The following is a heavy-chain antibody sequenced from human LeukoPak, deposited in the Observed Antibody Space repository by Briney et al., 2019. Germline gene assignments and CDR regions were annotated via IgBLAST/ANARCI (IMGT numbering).Heavy chain of an antibody. CDR2: IYDSGTT. V-gene: IGHV4-31*03. CDR3: ARGGDRRGFDY. CDR1: GGSISSGGYY. D-gene: IGHD1-14*01. Sequence: PSQTLSLTCIVSGGSISSGGYYWSWLRQHPGKGLEWIGYIYDSGTTYYNPSLKSRVSISVDTSKNQFSLKLSSVTAADTAVYYCARGGDRRGFDYWGQGTLVTVSS. J-gene: IGHJ4*02.